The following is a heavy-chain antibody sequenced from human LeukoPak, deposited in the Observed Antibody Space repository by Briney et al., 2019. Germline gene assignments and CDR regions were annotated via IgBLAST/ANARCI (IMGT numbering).Heavy chain of an antibody. D-gene: IGHD6-19*01. J-gene: IGHJ3*02. V-gene: IGHV1-69*13. CDR3: ASLKARDYFGSGWSRHAFDI. CDR1: GGTFSSYA. CDR2: IIPIFGTA. Sequence: ASVKVSCKASGGTFSSYAISWARQAPGQGLEWMGGIIPIFGTANYAQKFQGRVTITADESTSTAYMELSSLRSEDTAVYYCASLKARDYFGSGWSRHAFDIWGQGTMVTVSS.